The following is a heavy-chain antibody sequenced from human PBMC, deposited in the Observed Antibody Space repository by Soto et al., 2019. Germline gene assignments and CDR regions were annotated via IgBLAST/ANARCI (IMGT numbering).Heavy chain of an antibody. V-gene: IGHV3-30*18. CDR2: ISYDGSNK. CDR3: AKDLSPIPPDIVVVPAAHY. Sequence: GGSLRLSCAASGFTFSSYGMHWVRQAPGKGLEWVAVISYDGSNKYYADSVKGRFTISRDNSKNTLYLQMNSLRAEDTAVYYCAKDLSPIPPDIVVVPAAHYWGQGTLVTVSS. D-gene: IGHD2-2*01. CDR1: GFTFSSYG. J-gene: IGHJ4*02.